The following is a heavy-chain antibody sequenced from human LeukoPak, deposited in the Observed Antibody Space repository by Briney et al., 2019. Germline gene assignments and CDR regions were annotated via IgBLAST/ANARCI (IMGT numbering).Heavy chain of an antibody. CDR3: ARVGATGTTSPFDY. Sequence: ASVKVSCKASGYTFTGYYMHWVRQAPGQGLEWMGWINPNSGGTNYAQKFQGRVTMTRDTSISTAYMELRRLRSDDTAVYYCARVGATGTTSPFDYWGQGTLVTVSS. V-gene: IGHV1-2*02. CDR1: GYTFTGYY. D-gene: IGHD1-1*01. J-gene: IGHJ4*02. CDR2: INPNSGGT.